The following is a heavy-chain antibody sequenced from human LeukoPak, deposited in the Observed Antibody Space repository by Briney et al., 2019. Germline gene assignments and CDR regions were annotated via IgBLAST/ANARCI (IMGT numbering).Heavy chain of an antibody. CDR1: GGSFSGYY. Sequence: PSETLSLTCAVYGGSFSGYYWSWIRQPPGKGLEWIGEINHSGSTNYNPSLKSRVTISVDTSKNQFPLKLSSATAADTAVYYCARGVVKGRDSSSQIHFDYWGQGTLVTVSS. D-gene: IGHD6-6*01. CDR3: ARGVVKGRDSSSQIHFDY. V-gene: IGHV4-34*01. J-gene: IGHJ4*02. CDR2: INHSGST.